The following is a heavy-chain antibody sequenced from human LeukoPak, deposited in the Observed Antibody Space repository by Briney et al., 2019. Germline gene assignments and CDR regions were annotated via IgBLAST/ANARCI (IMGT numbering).Heavy chain of an antibody. CDR1: GGSISSYY. Sequence: SETLSLTCSGSGGSISSYYWSWIRQPPGNGLEGIGYIYYPESTNYNPSLKSRVPISVDTSKNQFSLRLRSVTAADTAVYYCARKLHCSSTSCFTNWFDPWGQGTLVSASS. V-gene: IGHV4-59*12. J-gene: IGHJ5*02. CDR3: ARKLHCSSTSCFTNWFDP. CDR2: IYYPEST. D-gene: IGHD2-2*02.